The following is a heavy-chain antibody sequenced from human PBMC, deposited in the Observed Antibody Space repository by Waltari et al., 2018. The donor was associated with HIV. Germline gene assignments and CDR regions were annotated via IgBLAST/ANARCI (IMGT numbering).Heavy chain of an antibody. CDR1: GFTFSSYW. V-gene: IGHV3-74*01. D-gene: IGHD5-18*01. CDR3: AREEGYAEEVNWCDP. J-gene: IGHJ5*02. Sequence: EVQLVESGGGLVQPGGSLRLSCAASGFTFSSYWMHWVRQAPGKGLVWVSRIKMCGSSTSYADSVKGRFTISRDNSKNTLYLQMNSLRAEDTAVYYGAREEGYAEEVNWCDPWGHGTLVTVSS. CDR2: IKMCGSST.